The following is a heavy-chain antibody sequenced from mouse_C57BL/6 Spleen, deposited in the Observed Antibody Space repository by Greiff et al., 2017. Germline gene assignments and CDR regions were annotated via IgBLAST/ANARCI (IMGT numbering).Heavy chain of an antibody. V-gene: IGHV5-12*01. CDR1: GFTFSDYY. CDR3: ARRDYSNWGYAMDY. CDR2: ISNGGGST. Sequence: EVKLLESGGGLVQPGGSLKLSCAASGFTFSDYYMYWVRQTPEKRLEWVAYISNGGGSTYYPDTVKGRFTISRDNAKNTLYLQMSRLKSEDTAMYYCARRDYSNWGYAMDYWGQGTSVTVSS. J-gene: IGHJ4*01. D-gene: IGHD2-5*01.